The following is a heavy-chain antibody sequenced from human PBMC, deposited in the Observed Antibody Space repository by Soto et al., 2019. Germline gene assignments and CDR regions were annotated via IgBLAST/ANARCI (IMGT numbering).Heavy chain of an antibody. D-gene: IGHD1-26*01. CDR2: IIPIFGTA. CDR3: ARGLGASYAFDI. V-gene: IGHV1-69*05. CDR1: GGTFSSYA. J-gene: IGHJ3*02. Sequence: SVKVSCKASGGTFSSYAISWVRQAPGQGLEWMGGIIPIFGTANYAQKFQGRVTMTTDTSTSTAYMELRSLRSDDTAVYYCARGLGASYAFDIWGQGTMVTVSS.